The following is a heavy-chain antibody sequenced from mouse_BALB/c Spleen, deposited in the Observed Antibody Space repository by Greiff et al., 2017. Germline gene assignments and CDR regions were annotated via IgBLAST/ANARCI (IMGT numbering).Heavy chain of an antibody. CDR3: ARHEAYAMDY. CDR2: ISSGGSYT. V-gene: IGHV5-6*02. CDR1: GFTFSSYG. J-gene: IGHJ4*01. Sequence: DVKLVESGGDLVKPGGSLKLSCAASGFTFSSYGMSWVRQTPDKRLEWVATISSGGSYTYYPDSVKGRFTISRDNAKNTLYLQMSSLKSEDTAMYYCARHEAYAMDYWGQGTSVTVSS.